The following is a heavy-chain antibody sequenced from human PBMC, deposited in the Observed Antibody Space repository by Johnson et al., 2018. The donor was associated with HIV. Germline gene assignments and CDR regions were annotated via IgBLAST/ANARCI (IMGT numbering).Heavy chain of an antibody. D-gene: IGHD1-26*01. J-gene: IGHJ3*02. CDR2: ISYDGSTK. V-gene: IGHV3-30*03. CDR3: VIVGATLDI. Sequence: QVQLVESGGGVVQPGRSLRLSCAASGFSFTNYVMHWVRQAPGKGLEWVAVISYDGSTKHFADSVKGRFTITRDNSKNTLYLQMNSLTTEDTAVYYCVIVGATLDIWGQGTMVTVSS. CDR1: GFSFTNYV.